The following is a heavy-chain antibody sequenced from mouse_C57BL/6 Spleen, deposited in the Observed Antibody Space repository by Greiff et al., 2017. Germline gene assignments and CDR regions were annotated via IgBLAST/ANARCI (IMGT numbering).Heavy chain of an antibody. CDR2: INPNNGGT. CDR3: ARSPFSYGSSYGYFDV. V-gene: IGHV1-18*01. Sequence: EVQLQQSGPELVKPGASVKIPCKASGYTFTDYNMDWVKQSHGKSLEWIGDINPNNGGTIYNQKFKGKATLTVDKSSSTAYMELRSLTSEDTAVYYCARSPFSYGSSYGYFDVWGTGTTVTVSS. J-gene: IGHJ1*03. D-gene: IGHD1-1*01. CDR1: GYTFTDYN.